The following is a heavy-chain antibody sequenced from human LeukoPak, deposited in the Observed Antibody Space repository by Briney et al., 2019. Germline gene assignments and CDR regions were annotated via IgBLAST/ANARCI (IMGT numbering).Heavy chain of an antibody. V-gene: IGHV3-21*01. J-gene: IGHJ6*02. Sequence: GGSLRLSCEASGFTFSTYTMNWVRQAPGKGLEWVSFISPSSSSIYYADSVEGRFTVSRDNAKNSLYLQMNSLRAEDTALYYCARERRNTPMDVWGQGTTVTVSS. D-gene: IGHD5-18*01. CDR2: ISPSSSSI. CDR1: GFTFSTYT. CDR3: ARERRNTPMDV.